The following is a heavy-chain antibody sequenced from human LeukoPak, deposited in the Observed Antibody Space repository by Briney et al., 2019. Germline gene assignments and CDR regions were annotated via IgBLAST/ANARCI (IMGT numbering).Heavy chain of an antibody. V-gene: IGHV3-30-3*01. CDR2: ISYDGNNK. CDR3: ARDLGWSFDY. Sequence: EGSLRLSCAASGFTFSSYAMHWVRQAPGKGLEWVAVISYDGNNKYYADSVKGRFTISRDNFKNTLYLQINSLRAEDTAVFYCARDLGWSFDYWGQGTLVTVSS. D-gene: IGHD3/OR15-3a*01. J-gene: IGHJ4*02. CDR1: GFTFSSYA.